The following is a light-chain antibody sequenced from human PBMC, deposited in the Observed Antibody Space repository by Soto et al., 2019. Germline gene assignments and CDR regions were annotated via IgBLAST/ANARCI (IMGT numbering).Light chain of an antibody. CDR2: GAT. CDR1: ESVSYN. Sequence: EIVMTQSPSTLSVSPGERATLSCWASESVSYNLAWYQQRPGQAPRLLIYGATTRATGIPARFSGSGSGTDFTLTISSLQSEDFAVYYCQQYGSSSWTFGQGTKVEIK. J-gene: IGKJ1*01. V-gene: IGKV3-15*01. CDR3: QQYGSSSWT.